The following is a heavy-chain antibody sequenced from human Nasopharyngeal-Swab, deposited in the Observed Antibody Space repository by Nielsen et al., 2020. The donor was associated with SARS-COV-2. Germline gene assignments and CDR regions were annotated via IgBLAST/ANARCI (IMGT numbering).Heavy chain of an antibody. CDR1: GGAFSGFY. J-gene: IGHJ6*02. CDR2: INPSGGT. Sequence: SETLSLTCAVYGGAFSGFYWSWIRQSPGEGLEWIGEINPSGGTDYNPSLKSRVSTSVDTSKNQVFLKLKAVTAADTGLYYCARGRRERAPRYYYYGMDVWGQGTTVSVS. D-gene: IGHD1-1*01. V-gene: IGHV4-34*01. CDR3: ARGRRERAPRYYYYGMDV.